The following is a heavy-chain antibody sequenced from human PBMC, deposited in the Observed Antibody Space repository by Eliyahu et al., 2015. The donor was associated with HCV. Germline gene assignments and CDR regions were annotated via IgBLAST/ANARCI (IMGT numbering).Heavy chain of an antibody. V-gene: IGHV6-1*01. CDR2: TYYRSKWYN. J-gene: IGHJ5*02. D-gene: IGHD3-3*01. CDR1: GDSVPSNSAA. Sequence: QVQLQQSGPGLVKPSQTLSLTCAISGDSVPSNSAAWTWXRQSPSRGLEWLGRTYYRSKWYNDYAVSVKSRITINPDTSKNQFSLQLNSVTPEDTAVYYCARDYPNYYDFWSGYFSVWFDPWGQGTLVTVSS. CDR3: ARDYPNYYDFWSGYFSVWFDP.